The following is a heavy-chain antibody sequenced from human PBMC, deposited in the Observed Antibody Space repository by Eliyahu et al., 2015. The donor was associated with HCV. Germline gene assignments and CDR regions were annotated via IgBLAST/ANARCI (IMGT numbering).Heavy chain of an antibody. V-gene: IGHV3-23*01. J-gene: IGHJ1*01. CDR3: AKEMNYYGSGFLH. CDR1: GFTFSSYA. CDR2: IRDISGST. Sequence: EVQLLESGGGLVQPGGSLRLSCAASGFTFSSYAMGWVRQAPGERLEWVSGIRDISGSTYYADSVKGRFTISGDNSKNTLYLQMHSLRAEDTAVYYCAKEMNYYGSGFLHWGQGTLVTVSS. D-gene: IGHD3-10*01.